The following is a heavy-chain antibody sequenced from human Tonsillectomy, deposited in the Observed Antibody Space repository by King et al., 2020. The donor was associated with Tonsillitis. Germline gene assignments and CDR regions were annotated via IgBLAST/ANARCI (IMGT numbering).Heavy chain of an antibody. CDR3: ARGFLIYYYDSGGYYFDY. CDR1: GGSISSYY. CDR2: IYDSGST. V-gene: IGHV4-59*01. J-gene: IGHJ4*02. Sequence: VQLQESGPGLVKPSETLSLTCTVSGGSISSYYWSWIRQPPGKGLEWIGYIYDSGSTNYNPSLKSRVTISVDTSKNQFSLKLSSVTATDTAVYYCARGFLIYYYDSGGYYFDYWGQGTLGTVSS. D-gene: IGHD3-22*01.